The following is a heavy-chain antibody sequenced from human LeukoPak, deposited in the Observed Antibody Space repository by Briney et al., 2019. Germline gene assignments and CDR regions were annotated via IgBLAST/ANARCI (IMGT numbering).Heavy chain of an antibody. J-gene: IGHJ4*02. CDR1: GFTFSSYW. Sequence: PGGSLRLSCAASGFTFSSYWMSWVRQAPGKGLEWVANIKQDGSEKYYVDSVKGRFTISRDNAKNSLYPQMNSLRAEDTAVYYCARGRRGSGSYYKDYFDYWGQGTLVTVSS. V-gene: IGHV3-7*01. CDR3: ARGRRGSGSYYKDYFDY. D-gene: IGHD3-10*01. CDR2: IKQDGSEK.